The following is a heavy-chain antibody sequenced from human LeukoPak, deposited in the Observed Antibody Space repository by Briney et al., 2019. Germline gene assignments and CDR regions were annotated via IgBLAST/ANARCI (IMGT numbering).Heavy chain of an antibody. Sequence: PSETLSLTRTVSGGSISSYYWSWIRQPPGKGLEWIGYIYYSGSTNYNPSLKSRVTISVDTSKHQFSLKLSSVTAADTAVYYCARETYGDYDWRWFDPWGQGTLVTVSS. CDR3: ARETYGDYDWRWFDP. CDR1: GGSISSYY. J-gene: IGHJ5*02. V-gene: IGHV4-59*01. CDR2: IYYSGST. D-gene: IGHD4-17*01.